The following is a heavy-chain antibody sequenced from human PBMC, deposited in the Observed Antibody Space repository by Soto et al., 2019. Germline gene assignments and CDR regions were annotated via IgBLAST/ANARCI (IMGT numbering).Heavy chain of an antibody. Sequence: PSETLSLTCAVSGGSFNANYWSWVRQPPGRGLEWIGEINHSGSTNYIASLKSRVTISVDTSKNQFSLKLSSVTAADTAVYYCASARWDYWGQGTLVTVSS. CDR3: ASARWDY. CDR2: INHSGST. CDR1: GGSFNANY. J-gene: IGHJ4*02. V-gene: IGHV4-34*01. D-gene: IGHD6-13*01.